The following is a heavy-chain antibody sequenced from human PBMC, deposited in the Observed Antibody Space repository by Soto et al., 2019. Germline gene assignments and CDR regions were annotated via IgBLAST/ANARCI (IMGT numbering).Heavy chain of an antibody. Sequence: QVTLKESGPVLVSPTETLTLTCTVSGYSLSNGRVGMSWIRQPPGKALEWLAHIFSNDEKLYTTSLQSRLTISKDTSKSQVVLTMTNMDPVDTATYYCARILAAVPFDYWGQGTLVTVSS. CDR2: IFSNDEK. D-gene: IGHD6-25*01. CDR3: ARILAAVPFDY. V-gene: IGHV2-26*01. J-gene: IGHJ4*02. CDR1: GYSLSNGRVG.